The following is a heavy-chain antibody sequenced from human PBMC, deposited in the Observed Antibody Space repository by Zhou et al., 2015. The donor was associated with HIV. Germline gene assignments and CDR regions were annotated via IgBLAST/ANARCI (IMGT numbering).Heavy chain of an antibody. J-gene: IGHJ4*02. Sequence: QVQLVQSGAEEKKPGASVKVSCKASGYTFTSYAMHWVRQAPGQRLEWMGWINAGNGNTKYSQKFQGRVTITRDTSASTAYMELSSLRSEDTAVYYCARRVYCSGGSCFKQAYYFDYWGQGTLVTVSS. V-gene: IGHV1-3*05. CDR2: INAGNGNT. CDR1: GYTFTSYA. CDR3: ARRVYCSGGSCFKQAYYFDY. D-gene: IGHD2-15*01.